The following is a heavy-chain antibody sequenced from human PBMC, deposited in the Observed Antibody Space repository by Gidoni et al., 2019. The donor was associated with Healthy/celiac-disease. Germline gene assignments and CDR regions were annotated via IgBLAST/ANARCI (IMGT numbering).Heavy chain of an antibody. CDR1: GDSISSSSYY. CDR3: ARDEVPNYYYYGMDV. Sequence: QLQLQESGPGLVKTSEPLSLTCTVSGDSISSSSYYWGWIRQPPGKGLEWIGSIYYSGSTYYNPSLKSRVTISVDTSKNQFSLKLSSVTAADTAVYYCARDEVPNYYYYGMDVWGQGTTVTVSS. D-gene: IGHD1-1*01. J-gene: IGHJ6*02. V-gene: IGHV4-39*02. CDR2: IYYSGST.